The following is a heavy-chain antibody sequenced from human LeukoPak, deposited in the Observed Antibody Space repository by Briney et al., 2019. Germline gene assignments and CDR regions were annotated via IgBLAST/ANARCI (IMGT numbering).Heavy chain of an antibody. J-gene: IGHJ4*02. Sequence: GGSLRLSCAASGFTVSSNYMSWVRQAPGKGLEWVSVIYSGGSTYYADSVKGRFTISRDNSKNTLYLQMNSLRAEDTAVYYCARDYGGDYGLDYWGQGTLVTVSS. D-gene: IGHD4-17*01. V-gene: IGHV3-66*01. CDR2: IYSGGST. CDR3: ARDYGGDYGLDY. CDR1: GFTVSSNY.